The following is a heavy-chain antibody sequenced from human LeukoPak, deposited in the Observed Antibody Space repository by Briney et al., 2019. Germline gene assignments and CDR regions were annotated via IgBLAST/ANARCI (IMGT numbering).Heavy chain of an antibody. J-gene: IGHJ4*02. Sequence: GGSLRLSCAASGFTFSSYEMNWVRQAPGKGLEWVSYISSSGSTIYYADSVKGRFTISRDNAKNSLYLQMNSLRAEDTAVYYCAGGIYYYPAFDYWGQGTLVTVSS. CDR2: ISSSGSTI. D-gene: IGHD3-10*01. CDR3: AGGIYYYPAFDY. V-gene: IGHV3-48*03. CDR1: GFTFSSYE.